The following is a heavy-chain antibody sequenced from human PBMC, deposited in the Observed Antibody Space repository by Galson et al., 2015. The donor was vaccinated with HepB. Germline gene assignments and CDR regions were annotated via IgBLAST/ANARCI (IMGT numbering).Heavy chain of an antibody. CDR3: ARSYYDFWNGLDY. CDR2: THYKSKWYN. D-gene: IGHD3-3*01. V-gene: IGHV6-1*01. J-gene: IGHJ4*02. CDR1: GDSVSSNSAA. Sequence: CAISGDSVSSNSAAWTWIRQSPSRGLEWLGRTHYKSKWYNDYAVSVDGRITINPDTSKNQLSLQLTSVTPEDTAVYYCARSYYDFWNGLDYWGQGTLVTVSS.